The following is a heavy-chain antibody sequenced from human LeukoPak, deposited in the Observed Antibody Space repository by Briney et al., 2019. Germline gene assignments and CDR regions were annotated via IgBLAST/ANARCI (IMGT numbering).Heavy chain of an antibody. CDR1: GFTVSTNY. Sequence: GGSLRLSCAASGFTVSTNYMSWVRQAPGKGLEWVSVIYSGGTTYYADSVKGRFTISRDNSKNTLYLQMNSLRAEDTAVYYCARLYCSGGNCYLFDYWSQGTLVTVSS. J-gene: IGHJ4*02. V-gene: IGHV3-53*01. CDR2: IYSGGTT. CDR3: ARLYCSGGNCYLFDY. D-gene: IGHD2-15*01.